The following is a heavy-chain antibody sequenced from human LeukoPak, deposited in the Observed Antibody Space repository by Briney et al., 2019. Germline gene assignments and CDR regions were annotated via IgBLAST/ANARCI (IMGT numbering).Heavy chain of an antibody. CDR3: TRRDVGTSWYDTFDV. V-gene: IGHV3-74*01. D-gene: IGHD6-13*01. J-gene: IGHJ3*01. Sequence: GGSLRLSCAASGFTFSSYWMHWVRQVPGTGLLWVSRINSDGRNTDYADSVKGRFTISRDNAKNTVYLQMNSLRDDDTAVYYYTRRDVGTSWYDTFDVWGQGTMVAVSS. CDR2: INSDGRNT. CDR1: GFTFSSYW.